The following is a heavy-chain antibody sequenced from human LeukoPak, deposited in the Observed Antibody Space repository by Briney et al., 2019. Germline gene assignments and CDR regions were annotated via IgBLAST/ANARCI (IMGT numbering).Heavy chain of an antibody. D-gene: IGHD6-13*01. CDR1: GLPFNNYA. V-gene: IGHV3-23*01. CDR3: AKDGGYSSSWYGNLYYFDY. Sequence: GGSLTLSCAPSGLPFNNYAMSWVRQAAGKGLEWVSAISGSDGSTYYAASVKGRFTISRDNSKNTLYLQMNSLRAEDTAVYYCAKDGGYSSSWYGNLYYFDYWGQGTLVTVSS. CDR2: ISGSDGST. J-gene: IGHJ4*02.